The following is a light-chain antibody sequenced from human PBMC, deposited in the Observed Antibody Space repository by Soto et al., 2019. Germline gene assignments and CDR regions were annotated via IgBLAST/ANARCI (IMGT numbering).Light chain of an antibody. J-gene: IGKJ4*01. CDR2: LAS. V-gene: IGKV2-28*01. Sequence: DIVMTQSPLSLAVTPGEPASISCRSSQSLLYRDGRIFLDWYLQRPGHSPQLLIYLASIRAAVVPDRFSGSGSGTDFPLKISRVQAEDVGIYYCMQAIQPPTFGGGTRLDIK. CDR3: MQAIQPPT. CDR1: QSLLYRDGRIF.